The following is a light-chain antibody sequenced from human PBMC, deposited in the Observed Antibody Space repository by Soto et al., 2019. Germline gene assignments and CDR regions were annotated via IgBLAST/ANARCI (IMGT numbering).Light chain of an antibody. CDR2: DVS. CDR1: SSDVGGYNY. CDR3: SSYTSSSTLGVV. V-gene: IGLV2-14*01. Sequence: QSALTQPASVSGSPGQSITISCTGTSSDVGGYNYVSWYQQHPGKAPKLMIYDVSNRPLGISNRFSGSKSGNTASLTISGLQAEDEADYYCSSYTSSSTLGVVFGGWTKVTVL. J-gene: IGLJ2*01.